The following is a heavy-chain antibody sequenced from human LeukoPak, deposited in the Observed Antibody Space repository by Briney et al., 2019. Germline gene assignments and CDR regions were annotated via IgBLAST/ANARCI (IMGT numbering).Heavy chain of an antibody. J-gene: IGHJ4*02. Sequence: RSSETLSLTCTVSGGSISSSSYYWGWIRQPPGKGPEWIGSIYYSGSTNYNPSLKSRVTISVDTSKNQFSLKLSSVTAADTAVYYCARGEEIVGAVDYWGQGTLVTVSS. CDR2: IYYSGST. V-gene: IGHV4-39*07. CDR3: ARGEEIVGAVDY. D-gene: IGHD1-26*01. CDR1: GGSISSSSYY.